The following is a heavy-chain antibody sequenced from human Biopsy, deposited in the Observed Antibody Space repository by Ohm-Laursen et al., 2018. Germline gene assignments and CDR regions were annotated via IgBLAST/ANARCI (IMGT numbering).Heavy chain of an antibody. Sequence: SVKVSCKASGFTFNRSAMQWVRQARGQRLEWIGWIVVGGGNTNYAQKFQERVTITRDMSTSTAYMELSSLRSEDTAVYYCASRPNCGGDCSSGFDYWGQGTLVIVSS. V-gene: IGHV1-58*02. CDR1: GFTFNRSA. CDR3: ASRPNCGGDCSSGFDY. J-gene: IGHJ4*02. CDR2: IVVGGGNT. D-gene: IGHD2-21*02.